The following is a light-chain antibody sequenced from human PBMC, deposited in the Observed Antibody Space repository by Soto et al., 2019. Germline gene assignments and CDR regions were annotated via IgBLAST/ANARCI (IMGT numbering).Light chain of an antibody. V-gene: IGKV3-15*01. CDR1: QGVTTN. CDR3: QQYNNWPFS. CDR2: DVS. J-gene: IGKJ5*01. Sequence: EIVMTHSPSTXSXXPXXXXXXXXRAGQGVTTNFAWYQQKSGQSPRLLIYDVSSRATGVPSRFSGTGSETDFTLTISGLQSEDSAIYFCQQYNNWPFSFGQGTRLEN.